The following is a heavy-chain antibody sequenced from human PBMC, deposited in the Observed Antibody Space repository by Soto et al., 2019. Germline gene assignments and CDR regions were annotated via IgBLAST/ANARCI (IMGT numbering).Heavy chain of an antibody. J-gene: IGHJ3*01. Sequence: QVQVVESGGGVVQPGRSLRLSCAASGFAFSTYAMHWVRQAPGKGLEWVAVISHHGSDKYYTDSVKGRFTISRDNSKNTLSLEMSSLRPEDTAVYYCARDQGYSFVMDAFDLWGQGTMVTVSS. CDR1: GFAFSTYA. CDR3: ARDQGYSFVMDAFDL. V-gene: IGHV3-30-3*01. D-gene: IGHD5-18*01. CDR2: ISHHGSDK.